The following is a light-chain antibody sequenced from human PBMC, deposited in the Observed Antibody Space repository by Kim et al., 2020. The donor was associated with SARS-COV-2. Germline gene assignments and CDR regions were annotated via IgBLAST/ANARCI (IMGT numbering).Light chain of an antibody. Sequence: SSELTQDPAVSVALGQTVRITCQGDSLRSYYASWYQQKPGQAPVLVIYGKNNRPSGIPDRFSGSISGNTASLTITGSQAVDEADYYCNSRDSSGNRVFDG. CDR2: GKN. V-gene: IGLV3-19*01. CDR1: SLRSYY. J-gene: IGLJ2*01. CDR3: NSRDSSGNRV.